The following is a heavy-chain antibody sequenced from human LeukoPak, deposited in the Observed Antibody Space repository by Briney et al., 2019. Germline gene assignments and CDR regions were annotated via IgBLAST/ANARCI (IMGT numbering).Heavy chain of an antibody. CDR1: GFTFSSYA. V-gene: IGHV3-23*01. Sequence: GGSLRLSCATSGFTFSSYAMSWVRQAPGKGLEWVSGIGASGGSTYYADSVKGRFTISRDNSKNTLYLQMNSPRTEDTAVYYCAKAEGYDILTGLDYWGQGTLVTVSS. CDR3: AKAEGYDILTGLDY. D-gene: IGHD3-9*01. J-gene: IGHJ4*02. CDR2: IGASGGST.